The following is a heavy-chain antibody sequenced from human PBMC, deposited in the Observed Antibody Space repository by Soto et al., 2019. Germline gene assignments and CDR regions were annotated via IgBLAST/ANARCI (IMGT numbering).Heavy chain of an antibody. CDR3: AKATTNGGWFNPFDS. V-gene: IGHV3-23*01. Sequence: EVQLLESGGGLVQPRGSLRLSCAASGFSFVNYAMNWVRQAPGKGLEWVSGLSGSGTSTYYADSVKGRFTISRDNSRDTLFLQINRLTADDTAVYYCAKATTNGGWFNPFDSWGQGALVIVSS. D-gene: IGHD6-19*01. CDR1: GFSFVNYA. J-gene: IGHJ4*02. CDR2: LSGSGTST.